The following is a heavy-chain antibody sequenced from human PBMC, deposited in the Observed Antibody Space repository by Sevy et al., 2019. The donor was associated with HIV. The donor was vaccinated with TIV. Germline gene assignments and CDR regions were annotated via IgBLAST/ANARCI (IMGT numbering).Heavy chain of an antibody. CDR2: IYPGDSDT. V-gene: IGHV5-51*01. CDR1: GYSFTSYW. J-gene: IGHJ3*02. Sequence: GESLKISCKGSGYSFTSYWIGWVRQMPGKGLEWMGMIYPGDSDTRYSPSFQGQVTISADKSISTAYLQWSSLKASDTAMYYCARGESAGYSYAAFDIWGQGTMVTVSS. D-gene: IGHD5-18*01. CDR3: ARGESAGYSYAAFDI.